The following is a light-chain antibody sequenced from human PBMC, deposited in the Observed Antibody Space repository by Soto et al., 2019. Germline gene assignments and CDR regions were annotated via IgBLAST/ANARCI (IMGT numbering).Light chain of an antibody. CDR2: KAS. Sequence: DIQMTQSPSTLSASVGDSVTITCRASQSISNWLAWYQQKPGKAPKFLIYKASNLESGVPSRFSGSGSGTEFTLTISSLQPDDFATYYCQQYNSQSWTFGQGTKVEIK. CDR3: QQYNSQSWT. CDR1: QSISNW. J-gene: IGKJ1*01. V-gene: IGKV1-5*03.